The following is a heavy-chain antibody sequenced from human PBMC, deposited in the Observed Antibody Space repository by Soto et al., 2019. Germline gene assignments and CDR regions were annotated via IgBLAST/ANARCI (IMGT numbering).Heavy chain of an antibody. D-gene: IGHD5-18*01. CDR1: GFTFSDYY. J-gene: IGHJ4*02. CDR3: AKEPGYTYGQPFDY. CDR2: ISSSSSYT. V-gene: IGHV3-11*05. Sequence: GGSLRLSCVASGFTFSDYYMSWIRQAPGKGLEWVSYISSSSSYTNYADSVKGRFTISRDNAKNTLYLQMNSLRAEDTAVYYCAKEPGYTYGQPFDYWGQGSLVTVSS.